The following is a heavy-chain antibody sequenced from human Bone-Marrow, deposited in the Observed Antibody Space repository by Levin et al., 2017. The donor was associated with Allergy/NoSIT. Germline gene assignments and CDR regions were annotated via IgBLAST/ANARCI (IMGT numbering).Heavy chain of an antibody. CDR3: ARDLMTATAGFDP. J-gene: IGHJ5*02. D-gene: IGHD6-13*01. V-gene: IGHV3-21*01. CDR2: ISTANNYI. Sequence: GGSLRLSCTASGFTFSLYTMNWVRQAPGKGLEWVSSISTANNYIYYADSVKGRFTISRDNAENSLYLQMNSLRAEDTAVYYCARDLMTATAGFDPWGQGTLVTVSS. CDR1: GFTFSLYT.